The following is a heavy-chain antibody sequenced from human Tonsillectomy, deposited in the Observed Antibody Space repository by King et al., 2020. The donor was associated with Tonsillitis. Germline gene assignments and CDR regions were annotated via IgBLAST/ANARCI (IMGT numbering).Heavy chain of an antibody. D-gene: IGHD3-10*01. V-gene: IGHV3-30*01. Sequence: SVKGRFTISRDNSKNTLYLQMNNLRAEDTAVYYCARDRAWTLDYWGQGTLV. CDR3: ARDRAWTLDY. J-gene: IGHJ4*02.